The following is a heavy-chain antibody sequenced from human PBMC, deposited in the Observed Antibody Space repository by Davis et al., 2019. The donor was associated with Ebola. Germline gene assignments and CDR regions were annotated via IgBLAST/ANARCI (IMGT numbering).Heavy chain of an antibody. J-gene: IGHJ6*02. D-gene: IGHD3-10*01. Sequence: GESLKISCAASGFTFSSYAMSWVRQAPGKGLEWVSAISGSGGSTYYADSVKGRFTISRGNSKNTLYLQMNSLRAEDTAVYYCAKSGAGFFGSGSSMDVWGQGTTVIVSS. CDR1: GFTFSSYA. CDR2: ISGSGGST. CDR3: AKSGAGFFGSGSSMDV. V-gene: IGHV3-23*01.